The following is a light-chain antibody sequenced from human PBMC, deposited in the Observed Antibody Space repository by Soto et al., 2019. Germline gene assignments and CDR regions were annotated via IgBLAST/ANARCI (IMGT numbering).Light chain of an antibody. CDR1: QNLVCDSNTRDH. J-gene: IGKJ3*01. CDR3: QQNYSFPIT. Sequence: DIVITQFPESLSGSPGERASINCKSGQNLVCDSNTRDHLVWYQQKPGQPPKLLIYWASTRESGVPDRFIGGGSGTDFTLTISSLQAEDVAVYYLQQNYSFPITFGPG. V-gene: IGKV4-1*01. CDR2: WAS.